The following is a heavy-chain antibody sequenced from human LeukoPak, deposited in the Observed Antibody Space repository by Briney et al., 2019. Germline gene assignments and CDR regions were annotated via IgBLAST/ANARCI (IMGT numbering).Heavy chain of an antibody. D-gene: IGHD6-13*01. J-gene: IGHJ4*02. CDR2: ISVSSSTI. CDR3: ARGYSSSWLPNFDY. V-gene: IGHV3-48*01. Sequence: GGSLRLSCAASGFTFSSYSMNWVRQAPGRGLEWVSYISVSSSTIYYADSVKGRFTISRDNAKNSLFLQMNTLGVEDTAVYYCARGYSSSWLPNFDYWGQGTLVTVSS. CDR1: GFTFSSYS.